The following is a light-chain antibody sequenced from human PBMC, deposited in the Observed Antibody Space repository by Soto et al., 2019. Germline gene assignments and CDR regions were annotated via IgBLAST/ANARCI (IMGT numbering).Light chain of an antibody. CDR1: QSISTS. Sequence: DIQMTQSPSSLSASVGDRVTITCRASQSISTSLCWFQQKPGRAPKLLISDASTLQSGVPSRFSGRGFGTDFTLTISSLQPEDFAAYYCLQTYTVPRPFGQGTNLDIK. V-gene: IGKV1-39*01. CDR3: LQTYTVPRP. J-gene: IGKJ2*01. CDR2: DAS.